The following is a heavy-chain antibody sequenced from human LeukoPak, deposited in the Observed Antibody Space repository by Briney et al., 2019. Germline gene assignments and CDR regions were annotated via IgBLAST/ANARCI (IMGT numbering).Heavy chain of an antibody. V-gene: IGHV4-38-2*02. CDR3: ARALYYYGSGSYYSQGYYYYMDV. CDR1: GYSISSGYY. CDR2: FYHSGST. Sequence: SETLSLTCTVSGYSISSGYYWGWIRQPPGKGLEWIGSFYHSGSTNYNPSLKSRVTMSVDTSKNQFSLKLSSVTAADTAVYYCARALYYYGSGSYYSQGYYYYMDVWGKGTTVTISS. D-gene: IGHD3-10*01. J-gene: IGHJ6*03.